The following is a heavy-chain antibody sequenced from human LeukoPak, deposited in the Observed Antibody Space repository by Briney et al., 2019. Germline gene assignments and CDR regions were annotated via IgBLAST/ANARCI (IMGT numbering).Heavy chain of an antibody. V-gene: IGHV3-48*03. D-gene: IGHD6-19*01. J-gene: IGHJ5*02. Sequence: PGGSLRLSCAASGFTFSSYEMNWVRQAPGKGLEWVSYISSSGSTIYYADSVKGRFTISRDNAKNSLYLQMNSLRAEDTAVYYCARAVAEWFDPWGRGTLVTVSS. CDR3: ARAVAEWFDP. CDR1: GFTFSSYE. CDR2: ISSSGSTI.